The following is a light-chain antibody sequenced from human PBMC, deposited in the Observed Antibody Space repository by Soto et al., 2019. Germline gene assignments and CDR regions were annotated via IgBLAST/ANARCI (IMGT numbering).Light chain of an antibody. CDR3: QQRSNWPPYT. CDR2: DAS. J-gene: IGKJ2*01. Sequence: EIVLTQSPATLSLSPGERATLSCRASQSVSSYLAWYQQKPGQAPRLLIYDASSRATGIPARFSGSGSGTDFTLTISSLEPEDFAVYFCQQRSNWPPYTFGPGTKLEIK. CDR1: QSVSSY. V-gene: IGKV3-11*01.